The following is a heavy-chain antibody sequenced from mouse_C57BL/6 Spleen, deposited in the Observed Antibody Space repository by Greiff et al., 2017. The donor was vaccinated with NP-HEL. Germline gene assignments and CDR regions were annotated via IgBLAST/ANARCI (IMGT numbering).Heavy chain of an antibody. Sequence: EVKLMESGGGLVKPGGSLKLSCAASGFTFSSYAMSWVRQTPEKRLEWVATISDGGSYTYYPDNVKGRFTISRDNAKNNLYLQMSHLKSEDTAMYYCAREGYIVTTAYFDYWGQGTTLTVSS. J-gene: IGHJ2*01. CDR3: AREGYIVTTAYFDY. D-gene: IGHD2-5*01. CDR1: GFTFSSYA. CDR2: ISDGGSYT. V-gene: IGHV5-4*01.